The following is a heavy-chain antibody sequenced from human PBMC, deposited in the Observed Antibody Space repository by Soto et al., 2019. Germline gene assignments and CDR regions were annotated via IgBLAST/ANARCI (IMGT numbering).Heavy chain of an antibody. V-gene: IGHV1-18*01. CDR3: ARHGYYDSSGYFY. CDR2: ISAYNGNT. Sequence: ASVKVSCKASGYTFTSYGISWLRQAPGHGLEWMGWISAYNGNTNYAQKLQGRVTMTTDTSTSTAYLELRSLRSDDTAVYYCARHGYYDSSGYFYWVQGTLVTVSS. J-gene: IGHJ4*02. CDR1: GYTFTSYG. D-gene: IGHD3-22*01.